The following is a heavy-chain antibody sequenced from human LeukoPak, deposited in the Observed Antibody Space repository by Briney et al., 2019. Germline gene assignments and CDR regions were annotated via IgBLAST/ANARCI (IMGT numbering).Heavy chain of an antibody. Sequence: SETLSLTCPVSAASITTYYWSWIRQPPGKGLEWVGYIFYTGDTSYSPSLKSRVTISLDTSKNQFSLKLRSVTAADTAVYYCARDRNWFDPWGQGTLVTVSS. V-gene: IGHV4-59*12. CDR3: ARDRNWFDP. J-gene: IGHJ5*02. CDR2: IFYTGDT. CDR1: AASITTYY.